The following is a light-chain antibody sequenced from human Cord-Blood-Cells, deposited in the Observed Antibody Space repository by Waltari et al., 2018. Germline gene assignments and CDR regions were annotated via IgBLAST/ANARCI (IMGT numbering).Light chain of an antibody. Sequence: QSALTQSASVSGSPGKSITICCTGTSSDVGGYNLVSWYQQRPGKAPKLMIYEGSKRPSWVSNRFSGSKSGNTASLTISGIQAEDEADYYCCSYAGSSTLVFGGGTKLTV. V-gene: IGLV2-23*01. CDR3: CSYAGSSTLV. CDR1: SSDVGGYNL. J-gene: IGLJ2*01. CDR2: EGS.